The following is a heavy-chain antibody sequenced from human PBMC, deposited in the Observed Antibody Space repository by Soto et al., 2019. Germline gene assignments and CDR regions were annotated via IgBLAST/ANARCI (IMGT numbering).Heavy chain of an antibody. J-gene: IGHJ4*02. CDR1: GYTLTELS. V-gene: IGHV1-24*01. Sequence: ASVKVSCKVSGYTLTELSVHWVRQAPGEGLEWVGGFDLENGETIYAQRFQGRVTMTEESSADTPYMELSSLRSEDTAVYYCDIEVRRSNQFDNWGQGNMVTVAS. CDR3: DIEVRRSNQFDN. CDR2: FDLENGET. D-gene: IGHD3-10*01.